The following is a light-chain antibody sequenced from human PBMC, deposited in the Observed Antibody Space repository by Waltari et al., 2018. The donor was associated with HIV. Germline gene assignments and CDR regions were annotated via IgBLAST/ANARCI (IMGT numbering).Light chain of an antibody. CDR3: QQYYITPLT. V-gene: IGKV4-1*01. J-gene: IGKJ1*01. Sequence: DIVMTQSPDSLAVSLGERATINCKSSQSILYSSNNKNYLAWYQQKPGQPPKLLLYCASTRQSWFPDRFSGCGSDTNFSLTISSLQAEDVAVYYCQQYYITPLTFDQGAKVDIK. CDR1: QSILYSSNNKNY. CDR2: CAS.